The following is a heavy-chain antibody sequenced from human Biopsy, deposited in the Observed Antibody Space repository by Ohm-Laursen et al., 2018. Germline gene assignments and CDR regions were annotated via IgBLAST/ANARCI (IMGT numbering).Heavy chain of an antibody. CDR3: ARHPTGFWFDP. CDR2: IFYSGIT. Sequence: SQTLSLTRTVSGGSVSSNVAYWVWVRQPPGKGLESIGSIFYSGITYYNPSLQSRVTMSVDTSKNQFSLNLTSVTAADTAVYYCARHPTGFWFDPWGQGTLVIVSS. CDR1: GGSVSSNVAY. J-gene: IGHJ5*02. V-gene: IGHV4-39*01.